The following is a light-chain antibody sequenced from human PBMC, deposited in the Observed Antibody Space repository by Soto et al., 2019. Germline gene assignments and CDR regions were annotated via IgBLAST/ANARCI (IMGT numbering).Light chain of an antibody. Sequence: DIQVTQSPSTLSASVGDRVTITCRTSQTIGNWLAWYQQKPGKAPNLLISDASTLQGGVPPRFSGSGSGTEFTLTINSLQPDDFATYSCQQYHIYSGTFGQGTKVDIK. V-gene: IGKV1-5*01. CDR2: DAS. CDR1: QTIGNW. CDR3: QQYHIYSGT. J-gene: IGKJ1*01.